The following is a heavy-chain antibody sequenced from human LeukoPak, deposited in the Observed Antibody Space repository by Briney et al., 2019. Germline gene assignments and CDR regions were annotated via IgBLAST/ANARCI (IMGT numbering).Heavy chain of an antibody. V-gene: IGHV4-59*08. CDR3: ARPPRAGGGMAFDT. CDR1: GGSISSYY. D-gene: IGHD3-16*01. Sequence: SETLSLTCTVSGGSISSYYWSWIRQPPGKGLEWIGYIYYSGSTNYNPSLKSRVTISVDTSKNQFSLKLCSVTAADTPVYYCARPPRAGGGMAFDTWGQGTMVTVSS. J-gene: IGHJ3*02. CDR2: IYYSGST.